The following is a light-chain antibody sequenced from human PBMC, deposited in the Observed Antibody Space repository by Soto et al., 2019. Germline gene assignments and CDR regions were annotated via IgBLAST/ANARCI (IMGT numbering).Light chain of an antibody. CDR2: GAS. CDR1: QSVSRNY. J-gene: IGKJ4*01. CDR3: QQYGSTPLT. V-gene: IGKV3-20*01. Sequence: EIVLTQSPGTLSLSPGGRATLSCRASQSVSRNYVAWYQQKPGQSPRLLIYGASNRPSGIPDRFSGSASGADFTLSIARLEPEDFAMYYCQQYGSTPLTFGGGTKVEIK.